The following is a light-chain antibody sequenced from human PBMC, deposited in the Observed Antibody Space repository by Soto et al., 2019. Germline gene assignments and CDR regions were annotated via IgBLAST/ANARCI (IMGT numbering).Light chain of an antibody. Sequence: QSALTQPASVSGSPGQSITISCTGTSSDVGGYNYVSWYQQHPGKAPKLMIYDVSSRPSEVSNRFSGSKSGNTASLTISGLEIEDEADYYCSAYTISSTYVFGAGTKVTVL. V-gene: IGLV2-14*01. CDR1: SSDVGGYNY. CDR2: DVS. CDR3: SAYTISSTYV. J-gene: IGLJ1*01.